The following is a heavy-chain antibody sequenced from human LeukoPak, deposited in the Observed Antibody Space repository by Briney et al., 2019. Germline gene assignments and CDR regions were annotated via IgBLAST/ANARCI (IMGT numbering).Heavy chain of an antibody. CDR2: IRSKGFGGAS. CDR3: TISKRFEY. CDR1: GFTFGDYA. J-gene: IGHJ4*02. Sequence: GRSLRLSCTASGFTFGDYAMSWFRQAPGKGLEWVGFIRSKGFGGASDYAASVKDRFIISRDDSKSIAYLQMNSLKTEDTAVYYCTISKRFEYWGQGTLVTVSS. V-gene: IGHV3-49*03.